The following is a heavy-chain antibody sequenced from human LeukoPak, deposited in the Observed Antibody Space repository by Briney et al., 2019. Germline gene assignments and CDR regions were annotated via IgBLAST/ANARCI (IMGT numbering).Heavy chain of an antibody. CDR1: GFTFSSYA. D-gene: IGHD3-3*01. J-gene: IGHJ4*02. Sequence: GGSLRLSCAASGFTFSSYAVSWVRQAPGKGLEWVSAISGSGGSTYYADSVKGRFTISRDNSKNTLYLQMNSLRAEDTAVYYCAKDSEWLLALYFDYWGQGTLVTVSS. V-gene: IGHV3-23*01. CDR3: AKDSEWLLALYFDY. CDR2: ISGSGGST.